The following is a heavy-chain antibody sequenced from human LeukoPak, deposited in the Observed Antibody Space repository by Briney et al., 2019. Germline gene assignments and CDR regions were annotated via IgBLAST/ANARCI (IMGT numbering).Heavy chain of an antibody. CDR2: VYPSGST. Sequence: PSETLSLTCTVSGGSISSSSWTWIRQPAGKGLEWIGRVYPSGSTNYNSSLESRITVSLDTSKNQFSLKLSSVTAADTAVYYCARDRAGYCGGDCYSFWGQGILVTVSS. V-gene: IGHV4-4*07. J-gene: IGHJ4*02. CDR3: ARDRAGYCGGDCYSF. CDR1: GGSISSSS. D-gene: IGHD2-21*02.